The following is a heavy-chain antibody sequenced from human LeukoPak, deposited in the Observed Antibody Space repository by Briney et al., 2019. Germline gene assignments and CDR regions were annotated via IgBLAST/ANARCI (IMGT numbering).Heavy chain of an antibody. V-gene: IGHV4-34*01. CDR3: ALAGVDSSSSGQNFDY. CDR1: GGSFSGYY. Sequence: PSETLSLTCAVYGGSFSGYYWSWIRQPPGKGLEWIGEINHSGSTNYNPSLKSRVTISVDTSKNQFSLKLSSVTAADTAVYYCALAGVDSSSSGQNFDYWGQGTLVTVSS. CDR2: INHSGST. D-gene: IGHD6-6*01. J-gene: IGHJ4*02.